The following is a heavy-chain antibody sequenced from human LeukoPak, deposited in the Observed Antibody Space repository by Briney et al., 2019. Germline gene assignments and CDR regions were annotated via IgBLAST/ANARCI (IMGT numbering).Heavy chain of an antibody. J-gene: IGHJ3*02. CDR2: IYTSGST. V-gene: IGHV4-4*07. CDR3: ARPLTGSSDDAFDI. CDR1: GGSISSYY. D-gene: IGHD6-25*01. Sequence: SETLSLTCTVSGGSISSYYWSWIRQPAGKGLEWIGRIYTSGSTNYNPSLKSRVTISVDTSKNQFSLKLSSVTAADTAVYYCARPLTGSSDDAFDIWGQGTMVTVSS.